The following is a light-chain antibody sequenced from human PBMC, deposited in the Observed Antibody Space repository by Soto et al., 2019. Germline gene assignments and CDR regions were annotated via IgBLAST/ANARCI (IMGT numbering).Light chain of an antibody. J-gene: IGLJ2*01. CDR2: DVS. CDR1: SSDVGTYNY. CDR3: SSYTSSSTVV. Sequence: QSALTQPASVSGSPGQSITISCTGTSSDVGTYNYVSWYQQHPGKAPKLMIYDVSSRPSGVSNRFSGSKSGNTASLNISGLQADDDADYYCSSYTSSSTVVFGGGTKLTVL. V-gene: IGLV2-14*01.